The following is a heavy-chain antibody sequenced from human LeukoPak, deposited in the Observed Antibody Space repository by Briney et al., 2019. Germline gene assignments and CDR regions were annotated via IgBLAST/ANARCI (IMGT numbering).Heavy chain of an antibody. CDR1: GFTVSSNY. Sequence: GGSLRLSCAASGFTVSSNYMSWVRQAPGKGLEWVSVIYSGGSTYYADSVKARFTISRDNSKNTLYLQMNSLRAEDTAVYHCARAWYYYDSSGYRDWGQGTQVTVSS. CDR2: IYSGGST. V-gene: IGHV3-53*01. CDR3: ARAWYYYDSSGYRD. D-gene: IGHD3-22*01. J-gene: IGHJ4*02.